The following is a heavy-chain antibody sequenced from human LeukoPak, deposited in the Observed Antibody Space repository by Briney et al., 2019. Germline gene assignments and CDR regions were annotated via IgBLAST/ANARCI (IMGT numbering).Heavy chain of an antibody. CDR1: GGSFSGCY. CDR2: INHSGST. J-gene: IGHJ4*02. V-gene: IGHV4-34*01. D-gene: IGHD3-9*01. CDR3: ARGGLRYFDWLLQEFDY. Sequence: SETLSLTCAVYGGSFSGCYWSWIRQPPGKGLEWIGEINHSGSTNYNPSLKSRVTISVDTSKNQFSLKLSSVTAADTAVYYCARGGLRYFDWLLQEFDYWGQGTLVTVSS.